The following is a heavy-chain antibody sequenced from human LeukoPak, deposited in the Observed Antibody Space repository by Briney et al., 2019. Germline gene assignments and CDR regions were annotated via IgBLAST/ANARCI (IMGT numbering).Heavy chain of an antibody. J-gene: IGHJ6*02. Sequence: KPSETLSLTCTVSGGSISSYYWSWIRQPAGKGLEWIGRIYTSGSTNYNPSLKSRVTMSVDTSKNQFSLKLSSVTAADTAVYYCAREGEDLRFLEWLPRDGMDVWGQGTTVTVSS. D-gene: IGHD3-3*01. CDR1: GGSISSYY. V-gene: IGHV4-4*07. CDR2: IYTSGST. CDR3: AREGEDLRFLEWLPRDGMDV.